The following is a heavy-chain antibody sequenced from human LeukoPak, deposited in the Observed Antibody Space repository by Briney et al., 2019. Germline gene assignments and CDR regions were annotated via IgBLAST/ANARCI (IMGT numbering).Heavy chain of an antibody. CDR3: ARGGDIVVVPVI. V-gene: IGHV4-34*01. J-gene: IGHJ4*02. D-gene: IGHD2-2*01. CDR1: GGSFSGYY. CDR2: INHSGST. Sequence: SETLSLTCAVYGGSFSGYYWSWIRQPPGKGLEWIGEINHSGSTNYNPSLKSRVTISADTSKNQFSLKLSSVTAADTAVYYCARGGDIVVVPVIWGQGTLVTVSS.